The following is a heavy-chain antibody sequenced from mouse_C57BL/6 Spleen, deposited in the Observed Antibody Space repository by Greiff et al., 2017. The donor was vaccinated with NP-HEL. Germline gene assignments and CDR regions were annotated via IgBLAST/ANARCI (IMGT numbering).Heavy chain of an antibody. Sequence: DVKLVESGPGMVKPSQSLSLTCTVTGYSITSGYDWHWIRHFPGNKLEWMGYISYSGSTNYNPSLKSRISITHDTSKNHFFLKLNSVTTEDTATYYCAREAFSGPYFDYWGQGTTLTVSS. V-gene: IGHV3-1*01. CDR1: GYSITSGYD. CDR3: AREAFSGPYFDY. D-gene: IGHD6-2*01. CDR2: ISYSGST. J-gene: IGHJ2*01.